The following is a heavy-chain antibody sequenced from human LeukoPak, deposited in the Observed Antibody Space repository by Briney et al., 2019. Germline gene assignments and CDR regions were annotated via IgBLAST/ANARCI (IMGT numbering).Heavy chain of an antibody. CDR2: FDPEDGET. J-gene: IGHJ2*01. D-gene: IGHD6-13*01. CDR1: GYTLTELS. V-gene: IGHV1-24*01. Sequence: ASVTVSFKVSGYTLTELSMHWVRQAPGKGLEWMGGFDPEDGETIYAQKFQGRVTMTEDTSTDTAYMELSSLRSEDTAVYYCATQQLPYWYFDLWGRGTLVTVSS. CDR3: ATQQLPYWYFDL.